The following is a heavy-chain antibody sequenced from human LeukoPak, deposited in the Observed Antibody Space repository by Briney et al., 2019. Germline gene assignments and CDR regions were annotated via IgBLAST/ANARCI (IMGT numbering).Heavy chain of an antibody. CDR2: IYYSGST. V-gene: IGHV4-39*01. J-gene: IGHJ6*03. CDR3: ASEGAPDFWSGYYTISLSRYMDV. Sequence: SETLSLTCTVSGGSISSSSYYWGWIRQPPGKGLEWIGSIYYSGSTYCNPSLKSRVTISVDTSKNQFSLKLSSVTAADTAVYYCASEGAPDFWSGYYTISLSRYMDVWGKGTTVTVSS. D-gene: IGHD3-3*01. CDR1: GGSISSSSYY.